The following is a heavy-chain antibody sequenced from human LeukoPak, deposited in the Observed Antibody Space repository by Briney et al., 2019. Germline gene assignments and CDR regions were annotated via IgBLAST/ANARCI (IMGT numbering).Heavy chain of an antibody. Sequence: GGSLRLSCAASGFTFSSYAMTWVRQAPGKGLEWVSGISGSGGNTYYTDSVRGRLSISRDNAKNSLYLQMNSLRAEDTAVYYCAREFRTYCSSTSCYGLDPWGQGTLVTVSS. V-gene: IGHV3-23*01. CDR3: AREFRTYCSSTSCYGLDP. CDR2: ISGSGGNT. J-gene: IGHJ5*02. D-gene: IGHD2-2*01. CDR1: GFTFSSYA.